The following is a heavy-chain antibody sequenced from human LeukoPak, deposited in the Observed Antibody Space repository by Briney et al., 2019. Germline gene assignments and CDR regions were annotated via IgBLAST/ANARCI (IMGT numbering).Heavy chain of an antibody. CDR2: IYSGGST. Sequence: GGSLRLSCAAPGFTVSSNYMSWVRQAPGKGLEWVSVIYSGGSTYYADSVKGRFTISRDNSKNTLYLQMNSLRAEDTAVYYCARNYYYYDSSGYLLMGAFDIWGQGTMVTVSS. V-gene: IGHV3-66*01. CDR3: ARNYYYYDSSGYLLMGAFDI. D-gene: IGHD3-22*01. J-gene: IGHJ3*02. CDR1: GFTVSSNY.